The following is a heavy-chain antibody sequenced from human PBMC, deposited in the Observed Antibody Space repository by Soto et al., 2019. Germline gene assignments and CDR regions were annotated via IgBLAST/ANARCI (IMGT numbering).Heavy chain of an antibody. CDR2: INPNSGGT. D-gene: IGHD2-8*01. CDR3: ARDRCTNGVCYTGFDY. CDR1: GYTFTGYY. V-gene: IGHV1-2*02. Sequence: ASVKVSCKASGYTFTGYYMHWVRQAPGQGLEWMGWINPNSGGTNYAQKFQGRVTMTRDTSISTAYMELSRLRSDDTAVYYCARDRCTNGVCYTGFDYWGQGTLVTVSS. J-gene: IGHJ4*02.